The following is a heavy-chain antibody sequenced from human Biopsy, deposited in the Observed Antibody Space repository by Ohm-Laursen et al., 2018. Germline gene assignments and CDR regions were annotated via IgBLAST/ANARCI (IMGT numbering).Heavy chain of an antibody. J-gene: IGHJ4*02. Sequence: ALVKVSCKVSGYSLTELSMHWVRQAPGQGPEWMGGFAPENGRIVYSQKFQGRVTMTRDTSTSTVYMELSSLRSEDTAVYYCARVLGKVGSSPKYFDYWGQGTLVTVSS. V-gene: IGHV1-24*01. CDR2: FAPENGRI. CDR3: ARVLGKVGSSPKYFDY. D-gene: IGHD6-6*01. CDR1: GYSLTELS.